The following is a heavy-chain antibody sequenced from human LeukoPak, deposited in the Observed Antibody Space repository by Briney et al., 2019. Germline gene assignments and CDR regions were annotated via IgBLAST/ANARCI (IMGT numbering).Heavy chain of an antibody. Sequence: GGSLRLSCAASGFTVSSNYMSWVRQAPGKGLEWVSVIYSGGSTYYADSVKGRFTISRDNSKNTLYLQMNSLRAEDTAVYDCASSSKTGGDLGSFDYWGQGTLVTVSS. J-gene: IGHJ4*02. D-gene: IGHD3-16*01. CDR2: IYSGGST. CDR1: GFTVSSNY. CDR3: ASSSKTGGDLGSFDY. V-gene: IGHV3-53*01.